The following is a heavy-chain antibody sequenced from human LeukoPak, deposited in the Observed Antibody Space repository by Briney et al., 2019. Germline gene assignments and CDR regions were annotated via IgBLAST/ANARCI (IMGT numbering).Heavy chain of an antibody. D-gene: IGHD3-10*01. Sequence: GGSLRLSCAASGFTFSSYSMNWVRQAPGKGLEWVSYISSSSSTIYYADSVKGRFTISRDNAKNSLYLQMNSLRAEDTAVYYCARSGGFGFGELLWDYYYYYYMDVWGKGTTVTVSS. J-gene: IGHJ6*03. CDR2: ISSSSSTI. CDR1: GFTFSSYS. V-gene: IGHV3-48*04. CDR3: ARSGGFGFGELLWDYYYYYYMDV.